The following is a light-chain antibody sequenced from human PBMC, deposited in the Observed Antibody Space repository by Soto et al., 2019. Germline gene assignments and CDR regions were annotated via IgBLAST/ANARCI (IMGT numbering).Light chain of an antibody. J-gene: IGKJ5*01. V-gene: IGKV1-39*01. CDR3: QQTYSYPIT. Sequence: IRMTQSPSSLSASVGDRVTITCRASQTISSYVNWYQQKPGRAPKLLNYVASNLQSGVPLRFSGSGSGTDFTLTISSLQPEDFSTYFCQQTYSYPITFGQGTRLDIK. CDR2: VAS. CDR1: QTISSY.